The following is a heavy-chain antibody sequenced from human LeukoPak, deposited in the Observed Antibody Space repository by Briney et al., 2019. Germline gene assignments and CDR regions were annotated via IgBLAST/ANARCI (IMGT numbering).Heavy chain of an antibody. CDR3: ARGTDIVATAYYFDY. V-gene: IGHV4-34*01. CDR2: INHSGST. Sequence: SETQSLTCAVYGGSFSGYYWSWIRQPPGKGLEWIGEINHSGSTNYNPSLKSRVTISVDTSKNQFSLKLSSVTAADTAVYYCARGTDIVATAYYFDYWGQGTLVTVSS. J-gene: IGHJ4*02. CDR1: GGSFSGYY. D-gene: IGHD5-12*01.